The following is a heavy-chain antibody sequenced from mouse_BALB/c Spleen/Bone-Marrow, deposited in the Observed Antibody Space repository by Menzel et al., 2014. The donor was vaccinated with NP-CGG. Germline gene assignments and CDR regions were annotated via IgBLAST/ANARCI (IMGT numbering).Heavy chain of an antibody. CDR1: DFNFKDTY. J-gene: IGHJ2*01. V-gene: IGHV14-3*02. CDR3: ARFQFQRGRGFAS. D-gene: IGHD1-1*01. CDR2: IDPANGNT. Sequence: VQLQQSGAELVKPGASVKLSCTASDFNFKDTYMHWVNQRPEQGLEWIGRIDPANGNTKYDPKFQGKATITADTSSNTAFLHISNRTSEDTAVYSCARFQFQRGRGFASWGQGPPLTVSS.